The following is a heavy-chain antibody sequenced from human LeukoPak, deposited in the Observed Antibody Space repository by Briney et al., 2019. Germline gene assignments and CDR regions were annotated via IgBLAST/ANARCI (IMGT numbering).Heavy chain of an antibody. J-gene: IGHJ3*02. Sequence: GASVKVSCKASGGTFSSYAISWVRQAPGQGLEWMGGIIPIFGTANYAQKFQGRVTITTDESTSTAYMELSSLRSDDTAVYYCASAPQWYDSSDADAFDIWGQGTMVTVSS. CDR3: ASAPQWYDSSDADAFDI. CDR1: GGTFSSYA. D-gene: IGHD3-22*01. V-gene: IGHV1-69*05. CDR2: IIPIFGTA.